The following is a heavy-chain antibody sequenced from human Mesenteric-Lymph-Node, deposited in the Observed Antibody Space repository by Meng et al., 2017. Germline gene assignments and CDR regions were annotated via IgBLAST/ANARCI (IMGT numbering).Heavy chain of an antibody. CDR2: VRDKANNYAT. CDR1: GFTFSSSA. Sequence: EVQLVDSGGGLVQPGGSLKLSCAASGFTFSSSAMHWVRQASGKGLEWVGRVRDKANNYATSYAESVKGRFTISRDDSRNTAYLQMDSLKTEDTAVYYCGSGNYFDYWGQGTLVTVSS. CDR3: GSGNYFDY. J-gene: IGHJ4*02. D-gene: IGHD1-26*01. V-gene: IGHV3-73*01.